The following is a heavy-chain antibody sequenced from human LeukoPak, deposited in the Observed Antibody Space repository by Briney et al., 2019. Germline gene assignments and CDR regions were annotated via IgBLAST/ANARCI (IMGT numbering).Heavy chain of an antibody. J-gene: IGHJ4*02. V-gene: IGHV3-7*01. CDR1: GFTFSSYG. CDR3: ANYYNSGPQGDY. D-gene: IGHD3-10*01. Sequence: GGSLRLSCAASGFTFSSYGMHWVRQAPGKGLEWVANIKQDGSEKRYVDSVTGRFTISRDNAKNSLYLQMNSLRVEDTAVYYCANYYNSGPQGDYWGQGILVTVSS. CDR2: IKQDGSEK.